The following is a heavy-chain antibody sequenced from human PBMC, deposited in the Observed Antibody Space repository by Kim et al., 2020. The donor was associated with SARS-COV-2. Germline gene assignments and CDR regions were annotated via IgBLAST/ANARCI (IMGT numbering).Heavy chain of an antibody. J-gene: IGHJ4*02. CDR3: AKDQTTVTTGFDY. D-gene: IGHD4-4*01. V-gene: IGHV3-30*02. Sequence: ADSVKGRFTISRDNSKNTLYLQMNSLRAEDTAVYYCAKDQTTVTTGFDYWGQGTLVTVSS.